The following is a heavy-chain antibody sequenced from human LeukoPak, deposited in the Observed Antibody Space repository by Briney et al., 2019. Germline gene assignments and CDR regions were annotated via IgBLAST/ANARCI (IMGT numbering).Heavy chain of an antibody. Sequence: PGGSLRLSCSASGFTFSSYAMSWVRQAPGKGLEWVSAINARGDGKYYGGSVKGRFTVCRDSSKNTLYLQMNSLGGEDTAVYYCAKAYYYDSSGHYSPSLDYWGQGTLVTVSS. J-gene: IGHJ4*02. D-gene: IGHD3-22*01. V-gene: IGHV3-23*01. CDR1: GFTFSSYA. CDR3: AKAYYYDSSGHYSPSLDY. CDR2: INARGDGK.